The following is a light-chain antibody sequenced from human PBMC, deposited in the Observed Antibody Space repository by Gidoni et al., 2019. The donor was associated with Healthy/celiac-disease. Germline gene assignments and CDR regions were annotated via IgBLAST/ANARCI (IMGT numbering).Light chain of an antibody. CDR3: QSYDSSLSGSVV. V-gene: IGLV1-40*01. J-gene: IGLJ2*01. Sequence: QSVLTQPPSVSGAPGQRVTISCTGSSSHIGAGYDVHWYQQLPGTAPKLLIYGNSNRPSGVPDRFPGSKSGTSASLAITGLQAEDEADYYCQSYDSSLSGSVVFGGGTKLTVL. CDR2: GNS. CDR1: SSHIGAGYD.